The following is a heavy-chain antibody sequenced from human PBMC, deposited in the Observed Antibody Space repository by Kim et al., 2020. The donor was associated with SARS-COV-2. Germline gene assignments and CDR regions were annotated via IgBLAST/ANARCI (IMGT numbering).Heavy chain of an antibody. D-gene: IGHD3-22*01. J-gene: IGHJ4*02. CDR3: ARVYYDSSGYFQLEYFFDY. V-gene: IGHV3-11*06. Sequence: KGRFTISRANAKNSLYLQMNSLRAEDTAVYYCARVYYDSSGYFQLEYFFDYWGQGTLVTVSS.